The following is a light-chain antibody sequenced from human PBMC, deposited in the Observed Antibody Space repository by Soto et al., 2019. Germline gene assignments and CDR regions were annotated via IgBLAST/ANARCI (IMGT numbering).Light chain of an antibody. J-gene: IGLJ1*01. CDR3: CSYTSTSTYV. V-gene: IGLV2-14*03. Sequence: QSALTQPASVSASPGQSITISCTGTSSDIGGHDYVSWYQHHPGKAPQLLIYDVRDRPSGVSSRFSGSKSGDTASLTISGLQAEDEADYYCCSYTSTSTYVFGAGTNVTVL. CDR2: DVR. CDR1: SSDIGGHDY.